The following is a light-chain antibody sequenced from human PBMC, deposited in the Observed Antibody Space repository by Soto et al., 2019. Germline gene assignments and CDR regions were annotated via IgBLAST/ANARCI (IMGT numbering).Light chain of an antibody. Sequence: QLVLTQSSSASASLGSSVKLTCTLSSGHSSYIIAWHQQQPGKAPRYLMKLEGSGSYNKGSGDPDRFSGSSSGADRYLTISNLQFEDEADYYCETWDSNIHWVFGGGTKLTVL. V-gene: IGLV4-60*02. J-gene: IGLJ3*02. CDR1: SGHSSYI. CDR3: ETWDSNIHWV. CDR2: LEGSGSY.